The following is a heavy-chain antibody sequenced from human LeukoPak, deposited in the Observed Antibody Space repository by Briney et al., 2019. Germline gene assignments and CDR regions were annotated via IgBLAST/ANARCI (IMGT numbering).Heavy chain of an antibody. CDR3: ARAYGSYYYYGMDV. Sequence: GGSLRLSCAASGFTFSSYGMHWVRQAPGKGLEWVAVISYDGSNKYYADSVKGRFTISRDNSKNTLYLQMNSLRAEDTAAYYCARAYGSYYYYGMDVWGQGTTVTVSS. CDR2: ISYDGSNK. J-gene: IGHJ6*02. D-gene: IGHD3-10*01. V-gene: IGHV3-30*03. CDR1: GFTFSSYG.